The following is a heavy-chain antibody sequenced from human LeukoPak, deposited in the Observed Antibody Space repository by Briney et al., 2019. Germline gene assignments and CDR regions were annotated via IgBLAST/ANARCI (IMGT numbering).Heavy chain of an antibody. CDR3: AKTIDGFWPQFDF. Sequence: QTGKSLRLSCAASGFPFSDHNMHWVRRAPGKGLEWVAFVSFGGSDKKYADSVKGRFTIFRDNSRNMLYLQMNSLQPEDTAVYYCAKTIDGFWPQFDFWGQGTLITVSS. J-gene: IGHJ4*02. V-gene: IGHV3-30*18. CDR1: GFPFSDHN. CDR2: VSFGGSDK. D-gene: IGHD5-24*01.